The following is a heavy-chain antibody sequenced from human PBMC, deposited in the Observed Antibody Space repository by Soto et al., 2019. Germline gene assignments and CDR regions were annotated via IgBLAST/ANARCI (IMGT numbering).Heavy chain of an antibody. V-gene: IGHV4-61*01. CDR3: AGGEERVAMPSGY. D-gene: IGHD2-2*01. CDR1: GASVSSGNQY. Sequence: SETLSLTCTVSGASVSSGNQYWSWIRQPPGKRLEWIGFIYNSVITNYSPSLKSRVSISADTSRNQFSLKMSSMTAADTAVYYCAGGEERVAMPSGYWGQGTLVTVS. CDR2: IYNSVIT. J-gene: IGHJ4*02.